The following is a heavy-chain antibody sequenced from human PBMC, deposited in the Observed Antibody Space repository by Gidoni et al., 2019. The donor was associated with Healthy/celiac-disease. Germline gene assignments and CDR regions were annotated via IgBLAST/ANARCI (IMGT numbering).Heavy chain of an antibody. D-gene: IGHD1-26*01. CDR1: GGSITSGVYY. CDR2: IYYSWST. Sequence: QLQLQESGPGLVKPSQTLSLTCTVSGGSITSGVYYWSWIRQHPAKGLECIGYIYYSWSTDYNPSLKSRVTISVDTSKNQFSLKLSSVTAADTAVYYCARGIGSGGTNWFDPWGQVTLVTVSS. J-gene: IGHJ5*02. CDR3: ARGIGSGGTNWFDP. V-gene: IGHV4-31*03.